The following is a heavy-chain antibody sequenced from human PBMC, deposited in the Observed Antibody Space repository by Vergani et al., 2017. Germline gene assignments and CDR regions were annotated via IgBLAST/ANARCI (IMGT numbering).Heavy chain of an antibody. CDR3: ARDGREGYYDSSGMYYFDY. Sequence: QVQLVQSGAEVKKPGSSVKVSCKASGGTFSSYAMSWVRQAPGQGLEWMGGIIPIFGTANYAQKFQGRVTITADESTSTAYMELSSLRSEDTAVYYCARDGREGYYDSSGMYYFDYWGQGTLVTVSS. J-gene: IGHJ4*02. V-gene: IGHV1-69*01. CDR2: IIPIFGTA. CDR1: GGTFSSYA. D-gene: IGHD3-22*01.